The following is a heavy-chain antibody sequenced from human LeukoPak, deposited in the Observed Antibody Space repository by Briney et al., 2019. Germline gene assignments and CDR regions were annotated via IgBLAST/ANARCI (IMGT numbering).Heavy chain of an antibody. D-gene: IGHD6-13*01. CDR3: ARVRAATDADHFYYLMDV. CDR1: GVTFNDYA. V-gene: IGHV1-69*10. J-gene: IGHJ6*03. CDR2: FIPILGAA. Sequence: SVKVSCKASGVTFNDYALNWVRQAPGQGLEWMGVFIPILGAANSTQKFRDRVTITADISTNTAYMELSSLRSEDTAVYYCARVRAATDADHFYYLMDVWGKGTTVTVSS.